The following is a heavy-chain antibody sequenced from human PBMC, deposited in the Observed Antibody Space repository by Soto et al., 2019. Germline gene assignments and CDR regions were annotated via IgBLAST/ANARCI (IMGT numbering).Heavy chain of an antibody. D-gene: IGHD2-2*01. CDR2: ISDSGDTT. V-gene: IGHV3-23*01. J-gene: IGHJ6*03. CDR3: AKALSRMSSRHGTYYYYYMDV. Sequence: PGGSLRVSCAASGFTFSSYAMSWVRQAPGKGLEWVSGISDSGDTTSYADSVKGRFTIARDNSENTLYLQMNGLRAADTAVYYCAKALSRMSSRHGTYYYYYMDVWGKGTTVTVPS. CDR1: GFTFSSYA.